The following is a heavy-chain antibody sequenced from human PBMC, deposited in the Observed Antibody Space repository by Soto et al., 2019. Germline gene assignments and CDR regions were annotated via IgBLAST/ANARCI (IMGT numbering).Heavy chain of an antibody. CDR2: IDPSDSYT. J-gene: IGHJ6*02. CDR3: ARRRDGYNYYYYYGMDV. D-gene: IGHD5-12*01. V-gene: IGHV5-10-1*01. CDR1: GYSFTSYW. Sequence: PGESLKISCKGSGYSFTSYWISWVRQMPGKGLEWMGRIDPSDSYTNYSPSFQGHVTISADKSISTAYLQWSSLKASDTAMYYCARRRDGYNYYYYYGMDVWGQGTTVTSP.